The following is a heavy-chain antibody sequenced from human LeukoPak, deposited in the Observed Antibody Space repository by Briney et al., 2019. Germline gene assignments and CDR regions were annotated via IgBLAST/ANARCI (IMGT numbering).Heavy chain of an antibody. CDR3: ARDETFCSGGTCYTRGYFAF. Sequence: GGSLRLSCAASGFTFSNYWMSWVRQAPGKGLEWVANIKEDGSGKYYVDSLMGRFTISRDNAKNSLYLQMSGLRAEDTALYYCARDETFCSGGTCYTRGYFAFWGQGTLVTVSS. J-gene: IGHJ4*02. D-gene: IGHD2-15*01. V-gene: IGHV3-7*01. CDR2: IKEDGSGK. CDR1: GFTFSNYW.